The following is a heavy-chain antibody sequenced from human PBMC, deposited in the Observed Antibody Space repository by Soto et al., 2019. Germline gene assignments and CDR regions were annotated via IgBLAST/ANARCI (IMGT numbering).Heavy chain of an antibody. CDR3: ARADTMIHPPGRAEPYYYYGMDV. Sequence: EVQLVESEGGLVQPVGSLRLSCAASGFTFSSYDMHWVRQATGKGLEWVSAIGTAGDTYYPGSVKGRFTISRENVKNSLYLQMYRLRAGDTAVYYCARADTMIHPPGRAEPYYYYGMDVWGQGTTVTVAS. CDR2: IGTAGDT. J-gene: IGHJ6*02. CDR1: GFTFSSYD. V-gene: IGHV3-13*01. D-gene: IGHD3-22*01.